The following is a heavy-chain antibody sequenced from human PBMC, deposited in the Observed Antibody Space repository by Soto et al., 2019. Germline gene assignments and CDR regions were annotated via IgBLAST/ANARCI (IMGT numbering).Heavy chain of an antibody. CDR2: IYSGGST. Sequence: GGSLRLSCAASGFTVSSNCMSWVRQAPGKGLEWVSVIYSGGSTYYADSVKGRFTISRDNSKNTLYLQMNSLRAEDTAVYYCATFEYQLPNDYRGQRTLVTVSS. CDR1: GFTVSSNC. D-gene: IGHD2-2*01. V-gene: IGHV3-66*01. J-gene: IGHJ4*02. CDR3: ATFEYQLPNDY.